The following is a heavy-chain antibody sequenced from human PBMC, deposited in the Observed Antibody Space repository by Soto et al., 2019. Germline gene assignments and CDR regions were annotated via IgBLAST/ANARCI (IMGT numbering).Heavy chain of an antibody. J-gene: IGHJ4*02. Sequence: EVQLVESGGGLVQPGGSLRLSCAASGFTFSDYSMNWVRQAPGKGLEWISYISSASSSIYYADSVRGRFTVSRDNAKNSLYLQMNSLRDEDTAAYYCARDGAEDDSSGYLPLDGGQGTLVTVSA. V-gene: IGHV3-48*02. CDR3: ARDGAEDDSSGYLPLD. CDR2: ISSASSSI. D-gene: IGHD3-22*01. CDR1: GFTFSDYS.